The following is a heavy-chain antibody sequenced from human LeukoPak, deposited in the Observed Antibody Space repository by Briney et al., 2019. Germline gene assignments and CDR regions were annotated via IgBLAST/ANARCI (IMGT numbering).Heavy chain of an antibody. V-gene: IGHV3-23*01. CDR2: ISGSGGST. J-gene: IGHJ4*02. CDR3: AKALRVAAAPGGY. CDR1: GFTFSSYS. Sequence: GGSLRLSCAASGFTFSSYSMNWVRQAPGKGLEWVSAISGSGGSTYYADSVKGRFTISRDNSKNTLYLQMNSLRAEDTAVYYCAKALRVAAAPGGYWGQGTLVTVSS. D-gene: IGHD6-13*01.